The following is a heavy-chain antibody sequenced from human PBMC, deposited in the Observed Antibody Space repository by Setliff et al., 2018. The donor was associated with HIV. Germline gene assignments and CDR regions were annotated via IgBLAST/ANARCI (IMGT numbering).Heavy chain of an antibody. CDR1: GYSISSGYY. D-gene: IGHD6-13*01. J-gene: IGHJ4*02. CDR3: ARRSNWYNY. Sequence: PSETLSLTCAVSGYSISSGYYWGWIRQPPGKGLEWIGSIYHSGSTYYNPSLKSRVTISVDTSKNQFSLKVSSVTAADTAVYHCARRSNWYNYWGQGTLVTVSS. CDR2: IYHSGST. V-gene: IGHV4-38-2*01.